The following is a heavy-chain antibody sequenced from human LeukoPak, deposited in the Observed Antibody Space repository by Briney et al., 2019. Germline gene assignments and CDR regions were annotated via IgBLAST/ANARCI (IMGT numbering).Heavy chain of an antibody. CDR1: GGSFSGYY. V-gene: IGHV4-34*01. J-gene: IGHJ5*02. Sequence: RTSETLSLTCAVYGGSFSGYYWSWIRQPPGKGLEWIGEINQSGSTNHNPSLKSRVTISVDTSKNQSSLKLSSVTAADTAVYYCARGPLHNWFDPWGQGTLVTVSS. CDR2: INQSGST. CDR3: ARGPLHNWFDP.